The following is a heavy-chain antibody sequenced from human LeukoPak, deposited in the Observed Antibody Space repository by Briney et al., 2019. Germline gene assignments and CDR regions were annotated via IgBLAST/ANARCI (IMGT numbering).Heavy chain of an antibody. CDR3: ARTGCYYDSSGYSY. J-gene: IGHJ4*02. CDR1: GFSLTTRGMC. Sequence: SGPALVKPTQTLILTCTFSGFSLTTRGMCVSWIRQPPGKALEWLARIDWDDDKFYNTSLKTRLTISKDTSKNQVVLTMTNMDPVDTATYYCARTGCYYDSSGYSYWGQGTPVTVSS. D-gene: IGHD3-22*01. CDR2: IDWDDDK. V-gene: IGHV2-70*17.